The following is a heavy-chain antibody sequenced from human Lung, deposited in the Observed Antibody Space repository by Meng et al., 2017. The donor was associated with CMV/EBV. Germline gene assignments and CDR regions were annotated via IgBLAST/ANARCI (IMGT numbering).Heavy chain of an antibody. V-gene: IGHV1-8*03. Sequence: ASXXVSCKASGYTFTSYDINWVRQATGQGLEWMGWMNPNRGNTGYAQKFQGRVTITRNTSISTAYMELSSLRSEDTAVYYCARGSSSYFDYWCQGTLVTVS. CDR3: ARGSSSYFDY. J-gene: IGHJ4*02. CDR2: MNPNRGNT. D-gene: IGHD6-13*01. CDR1: GYTFTSYD.